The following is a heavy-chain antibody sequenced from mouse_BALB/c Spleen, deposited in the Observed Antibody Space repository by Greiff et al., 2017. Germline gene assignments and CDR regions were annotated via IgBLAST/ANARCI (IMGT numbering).Heavy chain of an antibody. J-gene: IGHJ1*01. CDR3: ARKGSLGYFDV. Sequence: VKLQESGAELVKPGASVKMSCKASGYTFTSYWMHWVKQRPGQGLEWIGYINPSTGYTEYNQKFKDKATLTADKSSSTAYMQLSSLTSEDSAVYYYARKGSLGYFDVWGAGTTVTVSS. CDR1: GYTFTSYW. CDR2: INPSTGYT. V-gene: IGHV1-7*01.